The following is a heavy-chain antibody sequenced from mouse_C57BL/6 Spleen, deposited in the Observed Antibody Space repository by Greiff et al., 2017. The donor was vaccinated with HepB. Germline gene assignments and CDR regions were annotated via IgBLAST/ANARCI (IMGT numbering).Heavy chain of an antibody. CDR3: ARERLGWFAY. Sequence: VQLQQSGPELVKPGASVKISCKASGYAFSSSWMNWVKQRPGKGLEWIGRIYPGDGDTNYNGKFKGKATLTADKSSSTAYMQLSSLTSEDSAVYFCARERLGWFAYWGQGTLVTVSA. J-gene: IGHJ3*01. CDR1: GYAFSSSW. D-gene: IGHD4-1*01. V-gene: IGHV1-82*01. CDR2: IYPGDGDT.